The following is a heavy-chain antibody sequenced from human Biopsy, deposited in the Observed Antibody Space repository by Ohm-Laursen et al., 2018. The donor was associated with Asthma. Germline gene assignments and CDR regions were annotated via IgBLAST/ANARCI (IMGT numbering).Heavy chain of an antibody. CDR1: GFTFSRYV. Sequence: SLRLSCSASGFTFSRYVMHWVRQAPGKGLEWVAVISNDGKNEYYGDSVKGRVTISRDISKNTLSLQMNSLRAEDTAVYYCARAYGGNFFSGAFDIWGQGTMVTVSS. CDR2: ISNDGKNE. CDR3: ARAYGGNFFSGAFDI. V-gene: IGHV3-30*14. D-gene: IGHD4-23*01. J-gene: IGHJ3*02.